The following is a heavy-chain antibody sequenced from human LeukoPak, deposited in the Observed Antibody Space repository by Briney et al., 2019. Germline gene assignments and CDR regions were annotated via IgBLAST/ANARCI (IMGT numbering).Heavy chain of an antibody. D-gene: IGHD3-3*01. Sequence: ASVKVFCKASGYTFTSYGISWVRQAPGQGLQWMGWISAYNGNTNYAQKLQGRVTMTTDTSTSTAYMELRSLRSDDTAVYYCARSTNDFWSGYYKWDHLSYYYYYMDVWGKGTTVTVSS. CDR3: ARSTNDFWSGYYKWDHLSYYYYYMDV. J-gene: IGHJ6*03. CDR2: ISAYNGNT. CDR1: GYTFTSYG. V-gene: IGHV1-18*01.